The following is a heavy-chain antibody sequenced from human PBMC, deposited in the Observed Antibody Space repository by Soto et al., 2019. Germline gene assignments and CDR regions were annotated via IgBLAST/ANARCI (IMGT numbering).Heavy chain of an antibody. CDR3: ARIFSSGWYKAASGSDFDY. D-gene: IGHD6-19*01. Sequence: PSETLSLTCTVSGGSISSYYWSWIRQPPGKGLEWIGYIYYSGSTNYNPSLKSRVTISVDTSKNQFSLKLSSVTAADTAVYYCARIFSSGWYKAASGSDFDYWCQGSRVTVSS. CDR1: GGSISSYY. V-gene: IGHV4-59*01. J-gene: IGHJ4*02. CDR2: IYYSGST.